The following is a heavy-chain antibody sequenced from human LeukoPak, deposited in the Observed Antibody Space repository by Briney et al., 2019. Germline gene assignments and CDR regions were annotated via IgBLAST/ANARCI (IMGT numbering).Heavy chain of an antibody. CDR1: GFTFSSNY. V-gene: IGHV3-53*01. CDR2: IYSGGST. Sequence: GGSLRLSCAASGFTFSSNYMSWVRQAPGKGLEWVSVIYSGGSTYYADSVKGRFTISRDNSKNTLYLQMNSLRAEDTAVYYCARRRAMVRGAFDIWGQGTMVTVSS. D-gene: IGHD5-18*01. CDR3: ARRRAMVRGAFDI. J-gene: IGHJ3*02.